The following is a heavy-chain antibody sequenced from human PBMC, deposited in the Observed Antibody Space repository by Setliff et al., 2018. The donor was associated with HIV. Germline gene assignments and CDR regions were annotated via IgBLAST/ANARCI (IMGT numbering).Heavy chain of an antibody. V-gene: IGHV4-39*07. CDR3: AIHRLIDEVFDI. J-gene: IGHJ3*02. CDR2: TYHSGST. Sequence: PSETLSLTCTVSDDSISRSSSYWAWIRQPPGKGLEWIGNTYHSGSTTFYSPSLKSRVTISIDTSENQVSLKLSSVTAADTAVYYCAIHRLIDEVFDIWGPGIMVTVSS. CDR1: DDSISRSSSY. D-gene: IGHD3-22*01.